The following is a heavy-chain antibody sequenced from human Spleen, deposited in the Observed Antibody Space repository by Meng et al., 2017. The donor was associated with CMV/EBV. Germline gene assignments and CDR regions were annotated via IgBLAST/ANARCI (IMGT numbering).Heavy chain of an antibody. J-gene: IGHJ4*02. Sequence: GGSLRLSCAASGFTFSSYWMHWVRQAPGKGLVWVSRINSAGSDPTYADSVKRRFTTSRDNAKNTLYLQMNSLRAEDTAVYYCAREDHYYDNGGYLRYFDNWGQGTLVTVSS. CDR3: AREDHYYDNGGYLRYFDN. D-gene: IGHD3-22*01. CDR1: GFTFSSYW. CDR2: INSAGSDP. V-gene: IGHV3-74*01.